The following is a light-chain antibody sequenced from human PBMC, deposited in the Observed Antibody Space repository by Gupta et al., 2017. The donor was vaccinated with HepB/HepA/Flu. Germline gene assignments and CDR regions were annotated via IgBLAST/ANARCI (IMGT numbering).Light chain of an antibody. J-gene: IGLJ2*01. Sequence: QSALTQPASVSGSPRQSITISCTGTRSDVGSYNLVSWYQQHPGKAPKLMIYEVNKWPSGVSNRFSGSKSGNTASLTISGLQAEDEADYYCCSYASTTVVFGGGTKLTVL. V-gene: IGLV2-23*02. CDR1: RSDVGSYNL. CDR3: CSYASTTVV. CDR2: EVN.